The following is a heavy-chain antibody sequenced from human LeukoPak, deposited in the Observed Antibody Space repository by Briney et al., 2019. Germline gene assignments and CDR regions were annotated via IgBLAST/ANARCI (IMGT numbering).Heavy chain of an antibody. V-gene: IGHV4-4*02. CDR2: IYHSGST. Sequence: PSETLSLTCAVSGGSISSSNWGSWVRQPPGKGLEWIGEIYHSGSTNYNPSLKSRVTISVDKSKNQFSLKLSSVTAADTAVCYCARDTAGYWNAFDIWGQGTMVTVSS. J-gene: IGHJ3*02. D-gene: IGHD1-1*01. CDR3: ARDTAGYWNAFDI. CDR1: GGSISSSNW.